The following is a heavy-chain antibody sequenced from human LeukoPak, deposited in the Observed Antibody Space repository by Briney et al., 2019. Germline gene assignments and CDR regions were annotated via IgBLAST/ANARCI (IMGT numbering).Heavy chain of an antibody. J-gene: IGHJ4*02. D-gene: IGHD4-17*01. Sequence: AGGSLRLSCAASGFTFDDYGMSWVRQGPGKGLEWVSGINWNGGTTGYADSVKGRFTISRDNAKNSLYLQMNSLRAEETALYYCARAAHYGDYALVKYYFDYWGQGTLVTVSS. V-gene: IGHV3-20*04. CDR2: INWNGGTT. CDR3: ARAAHYGDYALVKYYFDY. CDR1: GFTFDDYG.